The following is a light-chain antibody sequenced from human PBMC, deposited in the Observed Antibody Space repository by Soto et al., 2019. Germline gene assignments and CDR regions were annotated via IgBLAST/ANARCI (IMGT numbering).Light chain of an antibody. V-gene: IGKV3-15*01. J-gene: IGKJ1*01. Sequence: EILLTQSPATLSVSPGERATLSCIACQSVKSNLAWYPQKPGQAPRLLIYGASTRATGIPARFSGSGSGTEFTLTISSLQSEDFAVYYCQHYQHWLWTFGQGTTVDIK. CDR3: QHYQHWLWT. CDR2: GAS. CDR1: QSVKSN.